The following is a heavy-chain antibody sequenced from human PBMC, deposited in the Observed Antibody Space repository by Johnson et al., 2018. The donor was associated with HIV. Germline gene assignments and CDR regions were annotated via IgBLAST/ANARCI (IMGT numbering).Heavy chain of an antibody. CDR1: GFTFSSYG. CDR2: IWYDGSNK. CDR3: AKERRAPRAFDI. J-gene: IGHJ3*02. Sequence: VQLVESGGGVVQPGRSLRLSCAASGFTFSSYGMHWVRQAPGKGLEWVAVIWYDGSNKYYADSVKGRFTISRDNSKNTLYLQMNSLRPEDTAVYYCAKERRAPRAFDIWGQGTMVTVSS. V-gene: IGHV3-33*06.